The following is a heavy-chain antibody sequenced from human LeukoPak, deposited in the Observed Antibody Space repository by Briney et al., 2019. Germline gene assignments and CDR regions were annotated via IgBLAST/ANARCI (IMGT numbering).Heavy chain of an antibody. V-gene: IGHV3-66*01. J-gene: IGHJ4*02. CDR2: LQSGGTT. D-gene: IGHD3-10*01. CDR1: GVTVSSNY. Sequence: GGSLRLSCAASGVTVSSNYMSWVRQAPGKGLEWVSMLQSGGTTHYADSVKGRFTISRDISKNTLYLQMSSLRVEDTAVYYCARDLYYGSGGYYFDYWGQGTLVTVSS. CDR3: ARDLYYGSGGYYFDY.